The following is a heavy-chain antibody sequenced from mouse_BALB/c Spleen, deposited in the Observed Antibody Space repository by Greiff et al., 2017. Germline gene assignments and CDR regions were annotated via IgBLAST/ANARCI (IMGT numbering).Heavy chain of an antibody. V-gene: IGHV14-3*02. J-gene: IGHJ3*01. CDR1: GFNIKDTY. CDR2: IDPANGNT. CDR3: AREGYGNYAWFAY. Sequence: VQLKESGAELVKPGASVKLSCTASGFNIKDTYMHWVKQRPEQGLEWIGRIDPANGNTKYDPKFQGKATITADTSSNTAYLQLSSLTSEDTAVYYCAREGYGNYAWFAYWGQGTLVTVSA. D-gene: IGHD2-1*01.